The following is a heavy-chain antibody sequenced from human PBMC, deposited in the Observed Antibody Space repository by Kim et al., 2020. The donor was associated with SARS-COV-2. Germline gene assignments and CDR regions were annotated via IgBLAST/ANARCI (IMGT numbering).Heavy chain of an antibody. CDR3: GRDARGTLRGDVCFDH. Sequence: GGSLRLSCAASGSTISNSAMHWVRQAPGKGLEWVASISCNGYYIDYADSVKGRFTISRDNAKNAMYLQMNSLRAEDTAVYYCGRDARGTLRGDVCFDHW. D-gene: IGHD5-12*01. V-gene: IGHV3-9*01. CDR1: GSTISNSA. CDR2: ISCNGYYI. J-gene: IGHJ5*02.